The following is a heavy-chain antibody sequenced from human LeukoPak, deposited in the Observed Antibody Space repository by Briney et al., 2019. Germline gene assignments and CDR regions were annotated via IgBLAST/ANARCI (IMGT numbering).Heavy chain of an antibody. CDR2: INPNSGGT. CDR3: ARESVLYQLLSTEVLKGNYYYGMDV. V-gene: IGHV1-2*02. J-gene: IGHJ6*02. D-gene: IGHD2-2*01. CDR1: GYTFTGYY. Sequence: ASVKVSCKASGYTFTGYYMHWVRQAPGQGLEWMGWINPNSGGTNYAQKFQGRVTMTRDTSISTAYMELSRLRSDDTAVYYCARESVLYQLLSTEVLKGNYYYGMDVWGQGTTVTVSS.